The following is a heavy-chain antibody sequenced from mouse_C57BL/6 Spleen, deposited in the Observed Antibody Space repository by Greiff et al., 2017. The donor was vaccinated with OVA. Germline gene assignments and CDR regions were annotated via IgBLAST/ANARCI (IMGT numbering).Heavy chain of an antibody. J-gene: IGHJ2*01. V-gene: IGHV1-64*01. D-gene: IGHD2-12*01. CDR1: GYTFTSYW. Sequence: QVQLQQPGAELVKPGASVKLSCTASGYTFTSYWMHWVKQRPGQGLEWIGMIHPNSGSTNYNEKFKSKATLTVDKSSSTAYMQLSSLTSEDSAVYYCARSDSHVAGYYFDYWGQGTTLTVSS. CDR3: ARSDSHVAGYYFDY. CDR2: IHPNSGST.